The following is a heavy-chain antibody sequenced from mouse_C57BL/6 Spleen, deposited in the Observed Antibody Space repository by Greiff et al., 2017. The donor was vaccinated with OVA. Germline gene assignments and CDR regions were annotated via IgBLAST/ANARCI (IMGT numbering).Heavy chain of an antibody. J-gene: IGHJ4*01. CDR2: INPGSGGT. D-gene: IGHD2-12*01. Sequence: VQLVESGAELVRPGTSVKVSCKASGYAFTNYLIEWVKQRPGQGLEWIGVINPGSGGTNYNEKLKGKATLTADKSSSTAYMQLSSLTSEDSAVYFCARFDSPYAMDYWGQGTSVTVSS. V-gene: IGHV1-54*01. CDR1: GYAFTNYL. CDR3: ARFDSPYAMDY.